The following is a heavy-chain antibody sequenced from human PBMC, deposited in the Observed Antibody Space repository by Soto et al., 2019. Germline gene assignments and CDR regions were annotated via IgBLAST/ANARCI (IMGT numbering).Heavy chain of an antibody. CDR1: GFTFSSYG. CDR3: AKGSEVVNYYYYGMDV. D-gene: IGHD2-15*01. CDR2: ISYDGSNK. J-gene: IGHJ6*02. V-gene: IGHV3-30*18. Sequence: GGSLRLSCAASGFTFSSYGMHWVRQAPGKGLEWVAVISYDGSNKYYADSVKGRFTISRDNSKNTLYLQMNSLRAEDTAVYYCAKGSEVVNYYYYGMDVWGQGTTVTVSS.